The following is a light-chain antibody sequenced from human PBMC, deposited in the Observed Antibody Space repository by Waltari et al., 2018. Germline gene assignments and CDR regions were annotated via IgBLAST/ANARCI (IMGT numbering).Light chain of an antibody. CDR3: QQYNYWPPDS. CDR1: QSVGHT. CDR2: DAS. Sequence: EIVMTQSPGTLSVSPGERATLFCRASQSVGHTLAWFQQKPGQAPRLLIYDASVWAPGVPARFSGGGSGTEFTLTISRLQSEDFAVYYCQQYNYWPPDSFGQGTKLEIK. V-gene: IGKV3-15*01. J-gene: IGKJ2*03.